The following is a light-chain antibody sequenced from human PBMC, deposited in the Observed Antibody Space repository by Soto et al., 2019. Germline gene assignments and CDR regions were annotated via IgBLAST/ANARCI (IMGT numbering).Light chain of an antibody. Sequence: IGLTQSAGTLSLSPGERATLSFMASESVDTRYLAWYQQKPGQAPRLLIYGASNRATGIPDRFSGSGSGTDFTLTISRLEPEDFAVYYCQQYGSSGTFGQGTKVDI. V-gene: IGKV3-20*01. CDR3: QQYGSSGT. J-gene: IGKJ1*01. CDR2: GAS. CDR1: ESVDTRY.